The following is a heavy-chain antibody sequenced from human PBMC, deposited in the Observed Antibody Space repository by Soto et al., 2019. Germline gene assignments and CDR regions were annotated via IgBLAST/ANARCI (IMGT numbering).Heavy chain of an antibody. CDR1: GGSFSGYY. CDR2: INHSGST. Sequence: SETLSLTCAVYGGSFSGYYWSWIRQPPGKGLEWIGEINHSGSTNYNPSLKSRVTISVDTSKNQFSLKLSSVTAADTAVYYCARRGAAAGRFFYWGQGTLVTVSS. D-gene: IGHD6-13*01. J-gene: IGHJ4*02. CDR3: ARRGAAAGRFFY. V-gene: IGHV4-34*01.